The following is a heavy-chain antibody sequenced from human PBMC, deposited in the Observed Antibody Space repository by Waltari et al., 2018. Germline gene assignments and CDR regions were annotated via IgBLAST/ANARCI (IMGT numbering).Heavy chain of an antibody. CDR3: ARTGSGSYYSYYYYYGMDV. D-gene: IGHD1-26*01. Sequence: QVQLVQSGAEVKKPGSSVKVSCKASGGTFSSYTISWVRQAPGQGLEWMGRSIPLLGIANYAQKFQGRVTITADKSTSTAYMELSSLRSEDTAVYYCARTGSGSYYSYYYYYGMDVWGQGTTVTVSS. CDR2: SIPLLGIA. V-gene: IGHV1-69*02. CDR1: GGTFSSYT. J-gene: IGHJ6*02.